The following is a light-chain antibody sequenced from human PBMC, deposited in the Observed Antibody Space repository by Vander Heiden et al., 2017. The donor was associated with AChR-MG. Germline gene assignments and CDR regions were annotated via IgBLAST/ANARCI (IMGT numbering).Light chain of an antibody. CDR3: AAWDDSLNDVV. CDR1: SSNLGSNT. Sequence: QSVLTQPPSASGTPGQWVTISCSGSSSNLGSNTVNWYQQLPGTAPKLLIYSNNQRPSGVPDRFSGSKSGTSASLAISGLQSEDEADYYCAAWDDSLNDVVFGGGTKLTVL. J-gene: IGLJ2*01. CDR2: SNN. V-gene: IGLV1-44*01.